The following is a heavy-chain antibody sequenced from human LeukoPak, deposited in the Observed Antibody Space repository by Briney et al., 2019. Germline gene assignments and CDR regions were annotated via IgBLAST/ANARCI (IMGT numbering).Heavy chain of an antibody. D-gene: IGHD3-22*01. J-gene: IGHJ4*02. Sequence: QPGGSLRLSCAASGFTFSSYGMHWVRQAPGKGLEWVAVIWYDGSNKYYADSVKGRFTISRDNSKNTLYLKMNSLRAEDTAVYYCARDWSPTYYYDSSGYLDYWGQGTLVTVSS. CDR2: IWYDGSNK. CDR1: GFTFSSYG. V-gene: IGHV3-33*01. CDR3: ARDWSPTYYYDSSGYLDY.